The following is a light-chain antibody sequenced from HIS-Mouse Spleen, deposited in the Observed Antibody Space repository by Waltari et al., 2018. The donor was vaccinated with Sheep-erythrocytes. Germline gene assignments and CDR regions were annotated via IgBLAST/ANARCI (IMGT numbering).Light chain of an antibody. Sequence: DIVMTQSPDSLAVSLGERATINCKSSQSVLYSSNNKNYLAWYQPKPGQPPKLLISVASTRESGVPDRFSGSGSGTDFTLTISSLQAEDVAVYYCQQYYSTPPYTFGQGTKLEIK. CDR3: QQYYSTPPYT. J-gene: IGKJ2*01. CDR1: QSVLYSSNNKNY. CDR2: VAS. V-gene: IGKV4-1*01.